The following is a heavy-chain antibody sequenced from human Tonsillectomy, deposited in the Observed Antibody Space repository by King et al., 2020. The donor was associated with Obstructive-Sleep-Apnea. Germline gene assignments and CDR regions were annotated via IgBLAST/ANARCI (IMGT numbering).Heavy chain of an antibody. V-gene: IGHV4-59*12. CDR1: GGSISTYY. CDR2: IYYSGGT. D-gene: IGHD2-2*03. CDR3: ARGGYYYFDY. J-gene: IGHJ4*02. Sequence: QLQESGPGLVKPSETLSLTCTVSGGSISTYYWSWIRQPPGKGIEWIVYIYYSGGTNSNPPPKSRVTISVETSKNQFSLNLSSVTAADTAFYYCARGGYYYFDYWGQGTLATVSS.